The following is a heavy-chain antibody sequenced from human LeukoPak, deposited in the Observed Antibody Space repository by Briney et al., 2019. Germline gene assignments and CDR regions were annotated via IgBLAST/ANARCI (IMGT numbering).Heavy chain of an antibody. Sequence: SETLSLTCTVSGGSFNTEYWSWIRQTPGGGTGVGGYISNGGNTNYNPSLKSRLTISIDTSKNHFSLKLSSVTAADTAIYYCAAVSTRGSPGYHYFFDSWGQGTLVTVSS. CDR3: AAVSTRGSPGYHYFFDS. CDR1: GGSFNTEY. D-gene: IGHD3-9*01. V-gene: IGHV4-59*01. J-gene: IGHJ4*02. CDR2: ISNGGNT.